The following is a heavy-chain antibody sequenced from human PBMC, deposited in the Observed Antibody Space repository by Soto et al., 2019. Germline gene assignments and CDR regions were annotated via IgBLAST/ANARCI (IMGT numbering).Heavy chain of an antibody. CDR1: GFTFSAYA. CDR3: AKSAGYESLAVSNA. J-gene: IGHJ5*02. D-gene: IGHD5-12*01. CDR2: ISGSDT. V-gene: IGHV3-23*01. Sequence: GGSLRLSCAASGFTFSAYAVNWVRQAPGKGLEWVATISGSDTFYADSVKGRFTISSDHSTNTVFLEMNNLRAEDTAVYFCAKSAGYESLAVSNAWGQGTLVTVSS.